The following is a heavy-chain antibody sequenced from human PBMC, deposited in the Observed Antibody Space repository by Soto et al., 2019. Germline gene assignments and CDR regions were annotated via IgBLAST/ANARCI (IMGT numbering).Heavy chain of an antibody. CDR3: ARPVDSSGWSYYFDY. J-gene: IGHJ4*02. Sequence: GESLKISCKGSGYSFTSYWIGWVRQITGKGLEWMGIIYPGDSDTRYSPSFQGQVTISADKSISTAYLQWSSLKASDTAMYYCARPVDSSGWSYYFDYWGQGTLVTVSS. CDR1: GYSFTSYW. CDR2: IYPGDSDT. D-gene: IGHD6-19*01. V-gene: IGHV5-51*01.